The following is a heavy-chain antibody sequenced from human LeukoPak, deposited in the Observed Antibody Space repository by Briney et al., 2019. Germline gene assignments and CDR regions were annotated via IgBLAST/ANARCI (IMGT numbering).Heavy chain of an antibody. CDR2: ILYDGSNK. D-gene: IGHD1-26*01. CDR1: GFTFSSYI. J-gene: IGHJ4*02. Sequence: PGGSLRLSCAASGFTFSSYIMHWVRQAPGKGLEWVAVILYDGSNKYYADSVKGRFTISRGNSKNTLYLQMNSLRAEDTAVYYCATPSGSYRHVDYWGQGTLVTVSS. V-gene: IGHV3-30-3*01. CDR3: ATPSGSYRHVDY.